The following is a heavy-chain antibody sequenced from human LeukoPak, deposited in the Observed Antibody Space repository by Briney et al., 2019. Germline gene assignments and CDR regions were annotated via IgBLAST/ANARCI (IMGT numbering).Heavy chain of an antibody. CDR3: ARDRHDSSGYDAFDI. CDR2: IYYSGST. V-gene: IGHV4-59*01. CDR1: GGSISSYY. D-gene: IGHD3-22*01. Sequence: SETLSLTCTVSGGSISSYYWSWIRQPPGKGQEWIGYIYYSGSTNYNPSLKSRVTISVDTSKNQFSLKLSSVTAADTAVYYCARDRHDSSGYDAFDIWGQGTMVTVSS. J-gene: IGHJ3*02.